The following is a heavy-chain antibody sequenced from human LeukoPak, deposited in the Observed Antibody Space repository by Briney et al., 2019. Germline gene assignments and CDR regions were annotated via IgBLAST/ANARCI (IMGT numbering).Heavy chain of an antibody. CDR3: EIYTGYDSF. J-gene: IGHJ4*02. CDR1: GYTFTSYD. CDR2: MGPDSGYT. D-gene: IGHD5-12*01. V-gene: IGHV1-8*01. Sequence: GASVKVSCKGSGYTFTSYDINWVRQATGQGLEWMGWMGPDSGYTGYAQTFQGRVTLTRNTSVSTAFMELSGLRSEDTAVYYCEIYTGYDSFWGQGTLVTVSS.